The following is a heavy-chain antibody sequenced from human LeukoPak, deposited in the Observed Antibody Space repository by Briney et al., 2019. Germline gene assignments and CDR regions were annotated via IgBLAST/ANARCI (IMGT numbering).Heavy chain of an antibody. CDR3: ARNLPAADY. CDR2: ISNTGSVI. CDR1: GFNFSIYS. Sequence: PGGSLRLSCAASGFNFSIYSMNWVRQAPGKGLEWISYISNTGSVIYYADSVKGRFTISRDNAKNSLYLQMNSLRAEDTAVYYCARNLPAADYWGQGTLVTVSS. V-gene: IGHV3-48*04. J-gene: IGHJ4*02. D-gene: IGHD2-2*01.